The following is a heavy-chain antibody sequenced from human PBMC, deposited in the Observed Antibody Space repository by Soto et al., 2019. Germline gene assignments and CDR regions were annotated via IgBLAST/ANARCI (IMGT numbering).Heavy chain of an antibody. D-gene: IGHD1-26*01. J-gene: IGHJ4*02. CDR3: ARGWESGSYGDGLGFDY. V-gene: IGHV1-69*06. CDR2: IIPIFGTA. Sequence: QVQLVQSGAEVKKPGSSVKGSCKASGGTFSSYAISWVRQAPGQGLEWMGGIIPIFGTANYAQKSQGRVTITADKTTSTAFMELSSLRSEDTAVYYCARGWESGSYGDGLGFDYWGQGTLVTFSS. CDR1: GGTFSSYA.